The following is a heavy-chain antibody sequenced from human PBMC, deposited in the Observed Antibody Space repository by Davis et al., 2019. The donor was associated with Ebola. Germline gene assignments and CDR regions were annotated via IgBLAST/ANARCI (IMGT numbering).Heavy chain of an antibody. CDR1: GFTFSDYY. V-gene: IGHV4-34*01. D-gene: IGHD5-12*01. CDR2: INHSGST. J-gene: IGHJ4*02. CDR3: ARHRGARGYVAKYYFDY. Sequence: MPGGSLRLSCAASGFTFSDYYMSWIRQPPGKGLEWIGEINHSGSTNYNPSLKSRVTISVDTSKNQFSLKLSSVTAADTAVYYCARHRGARGYVAKYYFDYWGQGTLVTVSS.